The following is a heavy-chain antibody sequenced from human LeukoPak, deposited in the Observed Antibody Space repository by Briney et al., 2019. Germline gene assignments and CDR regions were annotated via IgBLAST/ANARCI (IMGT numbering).Heavy chain of an antibody. D-gene: IGHD3-22*01. V-gene: IGHV3-23*01. CDR2: ISGSGGST. CDR1: GFTFSLYD. Sequence: GGSLRLSCAASGFTFSLYDMSWVRQAPGKGLECVSAISGSGGSTYYADSVKGRFTISRDNSKNTLYLQMNSLRAEDTAVYYCAKNHDSSGYYSRLSDYWGQGTLVTVSS. CDR3: AKNHDSSGYYSRLSDY. J-gene: IGHJ4*02.